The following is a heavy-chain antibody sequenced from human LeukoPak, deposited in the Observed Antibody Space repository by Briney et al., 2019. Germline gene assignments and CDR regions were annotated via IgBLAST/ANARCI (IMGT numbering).Heavy chain of an antibody. V-gene: IGHV3-30-3*01. D-gene: IGHD3-22*01. J-gene: IGHJ6*02. CDR3: ARDSEVVTYYYYYGMDV. CDR2: ISYDGSNK. CDR1: GFTFSSYA. Sequence: GGSLRLSCAASGFTFSSYAMHWVRQAPGKGLDWVAVISYDGSNKYYADSVKGRFTISRDNSKNTLYLQMNSLRAEDTAVYYCARDSEVVTYYYYYGMDVWGQGTTVTVSS.